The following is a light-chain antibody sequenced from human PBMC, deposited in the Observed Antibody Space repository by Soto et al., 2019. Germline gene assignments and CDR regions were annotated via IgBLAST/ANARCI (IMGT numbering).Light chain of an antibody. V-gene: IGKV3-15*01. Sequence: EIVMTQSPAFLSVSPGERVILSCRASQSVFGNLAWYQQKPGQAPRLLIYSASARVTGIPARFSGSGSGTEFTLTISSLQSEDFAVYYCQQYHNWPPLTFGGGTKVDIK. CDR2: SAS. CDR3: QQYHNWPPLT. CDR1: QSVFGN. J-gene: IGKJ4*01.